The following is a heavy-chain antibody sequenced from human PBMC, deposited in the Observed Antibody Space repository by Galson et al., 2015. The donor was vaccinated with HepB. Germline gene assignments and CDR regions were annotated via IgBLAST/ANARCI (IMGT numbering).Heavy chain of an antibody. CDR1: GFTFSNAW. CDR2: IKSKTDGGTT. J-gene: IGHJ4*02. D-gene: IGHD3-22*01. V-gene: IGHV3-15*07. Sequence: SLRLSCAASGFTFSNAWMNWVRQAPGKGLEWVGRIKSKTDGGTTDYAAPVKGRFTISRDDSKNTLYLQMNSLKTEDTAVYYCTSAPIVVAPIDYWGQGTLVTVSS. CDR3: TSAPIVVAPIDY.